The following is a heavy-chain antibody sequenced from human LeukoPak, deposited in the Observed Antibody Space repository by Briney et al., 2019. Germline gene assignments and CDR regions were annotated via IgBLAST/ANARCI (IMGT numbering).Heavy chain of an antibody. V-gene: IGHV3-21*01. D-gene: IGHD3-16*02. Sequence: PGGSLRLSCAASGFTFSSYSMSWVRQAPGKGLEWVSSISSSSSYIYYADSVKGRFTISRDNAKNSLYLQMNSLRAEDTAVYYCAASYDYVWGSYRPDDAFDIWGQGTMVTVSS. CDR3: AASYDYVWGSYRPDDAFDI. J-gene: IGHJ3*02. CDR2: ISSSSSYI. CDR1: GFTFSSYS.